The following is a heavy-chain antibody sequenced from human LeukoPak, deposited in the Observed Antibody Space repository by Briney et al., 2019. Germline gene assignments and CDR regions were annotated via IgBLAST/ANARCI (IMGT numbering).Heavy chain of an antibody. D-gene: IGHD2-2*01. Sequence: GGSLRLSCAASGFTFSSYGMHWVRQAPGKGLEWVAFIRYDGSNKYYADSVKGRFTISRDNSKNTLYLQMNSLRAEDTAVYYCARAQTSVGPGESWGQGTLVTVSS. V-gene: IGHV3-30*02. CDR1: GFTFSSYG. CDR2: IRYDGSNK. J-gene: IGHJ4*02. CDR3: ARAQTSVGPGES.